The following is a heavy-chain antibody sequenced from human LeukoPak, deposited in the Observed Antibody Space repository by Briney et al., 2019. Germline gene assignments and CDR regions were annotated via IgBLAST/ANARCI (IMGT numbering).Heavy chain of an antibody. CDR3: AREEYLEPERPGGIFDYYYGMDV. V-gene: IGHV6-1*01. D-gene: IGHD1-1*01. CDR1: GDSVSSNSAA. Sequence: SQTLSLTCAISGDSVSSNSAAWNWVRQSPSRGLEWLGRTYYRSKWYNDYAVSVKSRITINPDTSKNQFSLQLNSVTPEDTAVYYCAREEYLEPERPGGIFDYYYGMDVWGQGTTVTVSS. J-gene: IGHJ6*02. CDR2: TYYRSKWYN.